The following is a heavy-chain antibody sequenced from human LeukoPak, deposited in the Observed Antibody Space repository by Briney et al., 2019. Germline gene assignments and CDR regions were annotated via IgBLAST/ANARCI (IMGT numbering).Heavy chain of an antibody. CDR3: ARDVGKPYYDFWSGYSRYYFDY. CDR2: IYHSGST. Sequence: SETLSLTCTVSGYSISSGYYWGWIRQPPGKGLEWIGSIYHSGSTYYNPSLKSRVTISVDTSKNQFSLKLSSVTAADTAVYYCARDVGKPYYDFWSGYSRYYFDYWGQGTLVTVSS. D-gene: IGHD3-3*01. CDR1: GYSISSGYY. J-gene: IGHJ4*02. V-gene: IGHV4-38-2*02.